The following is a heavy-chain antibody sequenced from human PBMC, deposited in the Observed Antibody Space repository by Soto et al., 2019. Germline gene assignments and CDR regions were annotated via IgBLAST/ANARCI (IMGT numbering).Heavy chain of an antibody. J-gene: IGHJ5*02. CDR2: IIPNLGIA. V-gene: IGHV1-69*08. Sequence: QVQLVQSGAEVKKPGSSVKVSCKASGGTFSSYTISWVRQAPGQGLEWMGRIIPNLGIANYAQKFQGRVTITADKSTSTAYMELSSLRSEDTAVYYCARDRTPYYDDRKIWFDPWGQGTLVTVSS. CDR1: GGTFSSYT. CDR3: ARDRTPYYDDRKIWFDP. D-gene: IGHD3-3*01.